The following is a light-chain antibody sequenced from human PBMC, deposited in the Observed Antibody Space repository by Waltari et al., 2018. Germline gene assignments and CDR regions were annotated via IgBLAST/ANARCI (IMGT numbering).Light chain of an antibody. CDR1: ALPKKY. CDR3: LSADSSGTYWV. J-gene: IGLJ3*02. CDR2: KDS. Sequence: SYELTQPPSVSVSLGQMARITCSGEALPKKYAYWYQPTPGQSPVLVIYKDSERPPGIPERFSGSTSGTIVTLTISGVQAEDEADYYCLSADSSGTYWVFGGGTKLTVL. V-gene: IGLV3-16*01.